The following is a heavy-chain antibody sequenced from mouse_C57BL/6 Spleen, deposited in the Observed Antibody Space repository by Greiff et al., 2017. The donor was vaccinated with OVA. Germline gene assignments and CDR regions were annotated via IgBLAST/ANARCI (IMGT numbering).Heavy chain of an antibody. CDR3: ARDYGFAY. J-gene: IGHJ3*01. CDR2: IHPNSGST. V-gene: IGHV1-64*01. CDR1: GYTFTSYW. D-gene: IGHD2-4*01. Sequence: VQLQQPGAELVKPGASVTLSCKASGYTFTSYWMHWVKQRPGQGLEWIGMIHPNSGSTNYNEKFKSKATLTVDKSSSTAYMQLSSLTADDYAVYYCARDYGFAYWGQGTLVTVSA.